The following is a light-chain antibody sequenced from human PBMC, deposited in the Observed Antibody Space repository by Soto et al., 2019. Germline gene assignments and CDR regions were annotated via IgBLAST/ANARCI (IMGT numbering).Light chain of an antibody. CDR1: QSVSNNY. J-gene: IGKJ1*01. V-gene: IGKV3-20*01. CDR2: GAS. CDR3: QHYGSSPR. Sequence: EIVLTQSPGTLSLSPGEGATLSCRASQSVSNNYLAWYQQKPGQAPRLVISGASSRATAIPDRFSGSGSGTDFTLTISRLEPEDFAVYYCQHYGSSPRFGQGTKVDIK.